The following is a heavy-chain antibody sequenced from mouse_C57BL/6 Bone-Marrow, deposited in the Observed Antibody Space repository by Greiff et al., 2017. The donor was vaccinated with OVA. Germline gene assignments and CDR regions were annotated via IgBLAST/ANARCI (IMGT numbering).Heavy chain of an antibody. Sequence: VQLQQPGAELVMPGASVKLSCKASGYTFTSYWMHWVKQRPGQGLEWIGEIDPSDSYTNYNQKFKGKSTLTVDKSSSTAYMQLSSLPSEDSAVYYCARSYYYDYEDFDYWGQGTTLTVSA. CDR1: GYTFTSYW. J-gene: IGHJ2*01. CDR3: ARSYYYDYEDFDY. CDR2: IDPSDSYT. V-gene: IGHV1-69*01. D-gene: IGHD2-4*01.